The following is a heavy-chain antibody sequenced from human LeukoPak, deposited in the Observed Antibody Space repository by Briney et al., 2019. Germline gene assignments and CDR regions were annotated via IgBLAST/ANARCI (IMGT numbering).Heavy chain of an antibody. CDR1: GFTFDDYG. CDR3: ARDGPFPGYSSSWYYPVYYFDY. J-gene: IGHJ4*02. CDR2: INWNGGST. Sequence: GGSLRLSCAASGFTFDDYGMSWVRQAPGKGLEWVSGINWNGGSTGYADSVKGRFTISRDNAKNTLYLQMNSLRAEDTAVYYCARDGPFPGYSSSWYYPVYYFDYWGQGTLVTVSS. V-gene: IGHV3-20*04. D-gene: IGHD6-13*01.